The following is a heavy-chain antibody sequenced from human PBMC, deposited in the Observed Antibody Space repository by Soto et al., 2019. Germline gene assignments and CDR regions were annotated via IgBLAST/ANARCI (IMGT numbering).Heavy chain of an antibody. V-gene: IGHV3-30*18. CDR1: GFTFSSYG. CDR3: AKPLGRQLVGVYYYGMDV. D-gene: IGHD6-13*01. CDR2: ISYDGSNK. J-gene: IGHJ6*02. Sequence: QVQLVESGGGVVQPGRSLRLSCAASGFTFSSYGMHWVRQAPGKGLEWVAVISYDGSNKYYADSVKGRFTISRDNSKNALYLQMNSLRAEDTAVYYCAKPLGRQLVGVYYYGMDVWCQETTVTVSS.